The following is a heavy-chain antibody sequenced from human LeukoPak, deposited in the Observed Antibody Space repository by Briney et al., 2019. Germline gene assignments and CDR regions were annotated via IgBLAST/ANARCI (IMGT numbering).Heavy chain of an antibody. Sequence: PGGSLRLSCAASGFTFSSYAMHWVRQAPGKGLEWVAVISYDGSNKYYADSVKGRFTISRDNSKNTLYLQMNSLRAEDTAVYYCARDPGVIVAYYFDYWGQGTLVTVSS. V-gene: IGHV3-30*01. CDR2: ISYDGSNK. CDR3: ARDPGVIVAYYFDY. CDR1: GFTFSSYA. D-gene: IGHD3-22*01. J-gene: IGHJ4*02.